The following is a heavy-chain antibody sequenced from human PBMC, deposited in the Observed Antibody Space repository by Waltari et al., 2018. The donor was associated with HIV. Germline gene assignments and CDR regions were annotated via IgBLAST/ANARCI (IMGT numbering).Heavy chain of an antibody. Sequence: VQLGDSGGGLVKPGESLRLPCGGSGFSFSNTWMSWVRQAPGKGLEWVGHIRRKVDGETTDYATSVKGRFTISRYDSKKTVYLQMNSLRTEDTAVYYCTTPPTTDYWGQGTLVIVSS. CDR2: IRRKVDGETT. CDR3: TTPPTTDY. J-gene: IGHJ4*02. D-gene: IGHD1-1*01. V-gene: IGHV3-15*01. CDR1: GFSFSNTW.